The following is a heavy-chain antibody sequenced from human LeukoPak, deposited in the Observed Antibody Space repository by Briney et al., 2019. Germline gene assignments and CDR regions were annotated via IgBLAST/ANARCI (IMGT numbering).Heavy chain of an antibody. J-gene: IGHJ4*02. CDR1: GFTFDDYA. D-gene: IGHD3-10*01. Sequence: GGSLRLSCAASGFTFDDYAMHWVRQAPGKGLEWVSGISWNSGSIGYADSVKGRFTISRDNAKNSLYLQMNSLRAEDTALYYCAKDKGAYYGSGSRLFDYWGQGTLVTVSS. CDR2: ISWNSGSI. V-gene: IGHV3-9*01. CDR3: AKDKGAYYGSGSRLFDY.